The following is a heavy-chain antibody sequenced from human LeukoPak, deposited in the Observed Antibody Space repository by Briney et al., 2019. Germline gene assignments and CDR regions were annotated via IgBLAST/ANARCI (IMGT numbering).Heavy chain of an antibody. Sequence: ASVKVSCKASGYTFTSYYMHWVRQAPGQGLEWMGGIIPIFGTANYAQKFQGRVTITADESTSTAYMELSSLRSEDTAVYYCARPPSIAARHYYYYYYMDVWGKGTTVTVSS. J-gene: IGHJ6*03. CDR2: IIPIFGTA. CDR3: ARPPSIAARHYYYYYYMDV. CDR1: GYTFTSYY. V-gene: IGHV1-69*13. D-gene: IGHD6-6*01.